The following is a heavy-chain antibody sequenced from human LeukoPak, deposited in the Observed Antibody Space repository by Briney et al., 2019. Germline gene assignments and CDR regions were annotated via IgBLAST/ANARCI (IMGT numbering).Heavy chain of an antibody. Sequence: GGSLRLSCAASGFTFSSYSMNWVRQAPGKGLEWVSSISSGSSYIYYADSVKGRFTISRDNAKNSLYLQMNSLRAEDTAVYYCARVGCSGGSCYFDYWGQGTLVTVSS. V-gene: IGHV3-21*01. CDR1: GFTFSSYS. D-gene: IGHD2-15*01. CDR2: ISSGSSYI. CDR3: ARVGCSGGSCYFDY. J-gene: IGHJ4*02.